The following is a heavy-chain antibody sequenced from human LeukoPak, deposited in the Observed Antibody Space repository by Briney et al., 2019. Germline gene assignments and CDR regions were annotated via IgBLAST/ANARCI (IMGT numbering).Heavy chain of an antibody. CDR2: IWYDGSNK. CDR3: VKDFYGSGSPPHFDF. CDR1: GFTFSSYG. J-gene: IGHJ4*02. Sequence: GGSLRLSCAASGFTFSSYGMHWVRQAPGKGLEWVAVIWYDGSNKYYADSVKGRFTISRDNSKNTFYLQMNSLRVEDTALYYCVKDFYGSGSPPHFDFWGQGTLVPVS. V-gene: IGHV3-30*02. D-gene: IGHD3-10*01.